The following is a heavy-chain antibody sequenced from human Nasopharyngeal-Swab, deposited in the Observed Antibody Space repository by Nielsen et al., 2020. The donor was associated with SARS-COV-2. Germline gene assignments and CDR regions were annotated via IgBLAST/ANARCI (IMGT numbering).Heavy chain of an antibody. D-gene: IGHD1-26*01. CDR1: GYSFSDYW. CDR3: ARAHTGSSDPVCSDS. V-gene: IGHV5-51*01. CDR2: IYPGDFYT. Sequence: GESLKISCTGSGYSFSDYWTAWVRPIPGKGLEWMGIIYPGDFYTRYSPSFQGQVAISVDKSNSTAYLHWSSLKASDTAMYYCARAHTGSSDPVCSDSWGQGTLVIVSS. J-gene: IGHJ5*02.